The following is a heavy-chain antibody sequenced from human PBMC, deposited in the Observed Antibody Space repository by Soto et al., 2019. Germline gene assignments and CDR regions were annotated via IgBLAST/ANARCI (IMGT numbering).Heavy chain of an antibody. D-gene: IGHD5-18*01. V-gene: IGHV3-74*01. CDR3: ATLNSFGSDY. CDR1: GFTFSSYW. Sequence: EVQLVESGGGLVQPGGSLRLSCAASGFTFSSYWMHWVRQAPGKGLVWVSCVYSDGSGTTYADSVKGRFTSSRDNARSKLYLQMNSLRAEDTAVYYCATLNSFGSDYWGRGTLVTVSS. CDR2: VYSDGSGT. J-gene: IGHJ4*02.